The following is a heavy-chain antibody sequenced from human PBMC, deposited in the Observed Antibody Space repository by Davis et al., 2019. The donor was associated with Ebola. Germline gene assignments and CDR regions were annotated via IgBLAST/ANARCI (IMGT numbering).Heavy chain of an antibody. Sequence: AASVKVSCKASGYTFNLYGISWVRQAPGQGLEWMGWISAYNGNTNYAQRFQERVTITRDMSTSTAYTELSSLRSEDTAVYYCAAGGGLAPGMDVWGQGTTVTVSS. CDR3: AAGGGLAPGMDV. D-gene: IGHD3/OR15-3a*01. J-gene: IGHJ6*02. CDR1: GYTFNLYG. CDR2: ISAYNGNT. V-gene: IGHV1-18*01.